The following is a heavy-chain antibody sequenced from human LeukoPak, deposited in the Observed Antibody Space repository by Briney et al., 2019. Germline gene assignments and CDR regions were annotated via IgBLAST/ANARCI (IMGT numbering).Heavy chain of an antibody. CDR1: GGSISSYY. V-gene: IGHV4-59*12. Sequence: SETLSLTCTVSGGSISSYYWSWIRQPPGKGLEWIGYIYYSGSTNYNPSLKSRVTISVDTSKNQFSLKLSSVTAADTAVYYCARETRAIPYYYYYMDVWGKGTTVTVSS. CDR3: ARETRAIPYYYYYMDV. CDR2: IYYSGST. J-gene: IGHJ6*03. D-gene: IGHD2-2*02.